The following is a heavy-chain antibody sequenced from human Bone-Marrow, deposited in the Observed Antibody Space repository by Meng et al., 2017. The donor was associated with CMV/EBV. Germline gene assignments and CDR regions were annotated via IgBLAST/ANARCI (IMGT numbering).Heavy chain of an antibody. D-gene: IGHD5-24*01. CDR1: GGSISSYY. Sequence: SETLSLTCTVSGGSISSYYWSWIRQPPGKGLEWIGEINHSGSTNYNPSLKSRVTISVDTSKNQFSLKLSSVTAADTAVYYCARAEGRRDGYHRPFFDYWGEATLATFSS. CDR2: INHSGST. CDR3: ARAEGRRDGYHRPFFDY. V-gene: IGHV4-34*01. J-gene: IGHJ4*02.